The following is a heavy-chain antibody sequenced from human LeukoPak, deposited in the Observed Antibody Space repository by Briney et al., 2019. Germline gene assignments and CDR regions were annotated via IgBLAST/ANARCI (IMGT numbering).Heavy chain of an antibody. CDR2: ISWNSGSI. CDR3: AKHVRYVDMVGTITVYIPGYYDY. D-gene: IGHD5-12*01. Sequence: GRSLRLSCAASGFTFDDYAMHWVRQAPGKGLEWVSGISWNSGSIGYADSVKGRFTISRDNSKNTLYLEMNSLRAEDTAVYYCAKHVRYVDMVGTITVYIPGYYDYWGQGTLVTVSS. J-gene: IGHJ4*02. V-gene: IGHV3-9*01. CDR1: GFTFDDYA.